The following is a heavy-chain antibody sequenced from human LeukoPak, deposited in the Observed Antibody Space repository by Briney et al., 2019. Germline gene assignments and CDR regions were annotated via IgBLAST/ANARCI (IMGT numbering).Heavy chain of an antibody. CDR3: ASAIKSSRWLQLGY. CDR1: GFTFSSYE. CDR2: ISSSGSTI. J-gene: IGHJ4*02. V-gene: IGHV3-48*03. Sequence: PGGSLRLSCAASGFTFSSYEMNWVRQAPGKGLEWVSYISSSGSTIYYADSVKGRFTISRDNAKNSLYLQMNSLRAEDTAVYYCASAIKSSRWLQLGYWGQGTLVTVSS. D-gene: IGHD5-24*01.